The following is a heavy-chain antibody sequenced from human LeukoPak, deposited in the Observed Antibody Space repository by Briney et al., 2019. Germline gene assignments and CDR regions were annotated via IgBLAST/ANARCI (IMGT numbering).Heavy chain of an antibody. J-gene: IGHJ4*02. CDR3: ATLPNPYFDWSDPGYFDY. Sequence: PSETLSLTCTISGASIDSYYWSWIRQPPGKGLEWIGYIYYSGTTNYNPSLKRRVTISVDTSKNQFSLKLSSVTAADTAVYYCATLPNPYFDWSDPGYFDYWGQGTLVTVSS. CDR1: GASIDSYY. CDR2: IYYSGTT. D-gene: IGHD3-9*01. V-gene: IGHV4-59*12.